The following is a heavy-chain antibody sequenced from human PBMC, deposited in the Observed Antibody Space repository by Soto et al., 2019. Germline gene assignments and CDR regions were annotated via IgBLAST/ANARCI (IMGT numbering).Heavy chain of an antibody. J-gene: IGHJ5*02. Sequence: QVQLQESGPGLVKPSGTLSLTCAVSGGSISSSNWWSWVRQPPGKGLEWIGEIYHSGSTNYNPSLKSRVTISVAKSKNQFSLKLSSVTAADTAVYSCAQPTGDFWSGYGWFDPWGQGTLVTVSS. V-gene: IGHV4-4*02. D-gene: IGHD3-3*01. CDR3: AQPTGDFWSGYGWFDP. CDR2: IYHSGST. CDR1: GGSISSSNW.